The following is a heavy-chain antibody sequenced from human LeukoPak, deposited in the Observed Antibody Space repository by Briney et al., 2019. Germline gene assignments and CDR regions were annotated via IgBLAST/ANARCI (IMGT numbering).Heavy chain of an antibody. CDR3: ARIAVAPTKFDY. D-gene: IGHD6-19*01. V-gene: IGHV4-39*01. CDR2: IYYSGST. Sequence: PSETLSLTCTVSGGSISSYYWNWIRQPPGKGLGWIGSIYYSGSTSYNPSLKSRVTISVDTSKNQFSLKLSCVTAADTAVYYCARIAVAPTKFDYWAQGTLVTVSS. CDR1: GGSISSYY. J-gene: IGHJ4*02.